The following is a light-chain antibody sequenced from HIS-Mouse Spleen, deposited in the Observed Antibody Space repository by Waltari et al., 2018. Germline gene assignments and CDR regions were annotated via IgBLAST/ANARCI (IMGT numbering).Light chain of an antibody. CDR3: CSYAGSSTYV. CDR2: EGS. V-gene: IGLV2-23*01. Sequence: QSALTQPASVSGSPGQSITISCTGTSSDVGGYNLVSWYHQHPGKAPKLMIYEGSKRPSGVSNRFSGSKSGNTASLTISGLQAEDEADYYCCSYAGSSTYVFGTGTKVTVL. J-gene: IGLJ1*01. CDR1: SSDVGGYNL.